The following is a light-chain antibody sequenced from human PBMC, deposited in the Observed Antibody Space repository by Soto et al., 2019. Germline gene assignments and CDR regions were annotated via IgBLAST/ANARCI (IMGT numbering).Light chain of an antibody. Sequence: EILMTQSPDTLSVSPGERATLSCRASQSISSNLAWYQQKPGQAPRLLIYGASARAPGVPARFSGTGSGTEFTLTISSLQSEDFEFYFCHQYNNGPSWTFGPGTRVAIK. CDR3: HQYNNGPSWT. J-gene: IGKJ1*01. V-gene: IGKV3-15*01. CDR1: QSISSN. CDR2: GAS.